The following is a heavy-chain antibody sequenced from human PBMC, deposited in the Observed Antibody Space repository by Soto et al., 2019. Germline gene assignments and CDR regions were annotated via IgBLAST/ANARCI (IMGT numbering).Heavy chain of an antibody. J-gene: IGHJ4*02. CDR1: GNTFTSYD. Sequence: ASVKVSCKASGNTFTSYDINWVRQATGHGLEWMGWINPNSGNIGYAQKFQGRVTMTTDTAIRTAYMEVSRLRSDDTAVYYCARGRASGCYYLLDYWGQGTLVTVSS. CDR3: ARGRASGCYYLLDY. V-gene: IGHV1-8*01. D-gene: IGHD3-10*01. CDR2: INPNSGNI.